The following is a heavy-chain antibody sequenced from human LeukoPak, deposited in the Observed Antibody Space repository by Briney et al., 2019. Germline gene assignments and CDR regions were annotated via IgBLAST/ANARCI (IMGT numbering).Heavy chain of an antibody. Sequence: PGGSLRLSCAASGFTFSSYSMNWVRQAPGKGLEWVSYISSSSITIYYADSVKGRFTISRDNAKNSLYLQMNSLRDEDTAVYYCARVQPPPTVVTPRYYYYGMDVWGQGTTVTVSS. D-gene: IGHD4-23*01. CDR3: ARVQPPPTVVTPRYYYYGMDV. J-gene: IGHJ6*02. CDR2: ISSSSITI. V-gene: IGHV3-48*02. CDR1: GFTFSSYS.